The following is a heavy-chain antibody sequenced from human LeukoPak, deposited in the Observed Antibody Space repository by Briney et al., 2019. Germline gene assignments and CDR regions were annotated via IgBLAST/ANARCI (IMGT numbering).Heavy chain of an antibody. CDR3: ARGPGTAGLCYFDY. CDR1: GGSFSDYY. V-gene: IGHV4-34*01. CDR2: INHSGST. Sequence: SETLSLTCAVYGGSFSDYYWSWIRQPPGKGLEWIGEINHSGSTNYNPSLKSRVTISVDTSKNQFSLKLSSVTAADTAVYYCARGPGTAGLCYFDYWGQGTLVTVSS. D-gene: IGHD2-21*01. J-gene: IGHJ4*02.